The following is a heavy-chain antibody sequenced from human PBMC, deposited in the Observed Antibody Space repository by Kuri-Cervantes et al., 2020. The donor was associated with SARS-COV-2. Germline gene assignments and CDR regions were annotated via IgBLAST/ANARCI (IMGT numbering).Heavy chain of an antibody. D-gene: IGHD5-12*01. CDR1: GGSISSYY. V-gene: IGHV4-4*07. J-gene: IGHJ3*02. Sequence: GSLRLSCTVSGGSISSYYWSWIRQPAGKGLEWIGRIYTSGSTNYNPSLKSRVTMSVDASKNQFSLKLSSVTAADTAVYYCARRAGGYDLYDAFDIWGQGTMVTVSS. CDR3: ARRAGGYDLYDAFDI. CDR2: IYTSGST.